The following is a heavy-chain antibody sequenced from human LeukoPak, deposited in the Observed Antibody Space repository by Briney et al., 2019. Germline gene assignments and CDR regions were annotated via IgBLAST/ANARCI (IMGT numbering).Heavy chain of an antibody. Sequence: GGSLRLSCGASGFTFSTYGMHWVRQAPGKGLEWAAVIWYDGSNKYYADSVKGRFTISRDNSKNTLYLQMNSLRAEDTAVYYCARGGYCSSTSRYPLTLFDHWGQGTLVTVSS. CDR2: IWYDGSNK. CDR1: GFTFSTYG. J-gene: IGHJ4*02. CDR3: ARGGYCSSTSRYPLTLFDH. D-gene: IGHD2-2*01. V-gene: IGHV3-33*01.